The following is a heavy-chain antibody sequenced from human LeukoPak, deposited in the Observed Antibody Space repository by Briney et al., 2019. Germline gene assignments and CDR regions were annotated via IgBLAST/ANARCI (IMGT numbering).Heavy chain of an antibody. V-gene: IGHV3-23*01. D-gene: IGHD6-13*01. CDR2: IGGSGGST. J-gene: IGHJ4*02. Sequence: PGGSLRLSCAASGFTLSTYAMNWVRQAPGKGLEWVSSIGGSGGSTYYADSVKGRFTISRDNSKNTLYLQMNSLRAEDTAVYYCAKVETAAAATLRGFDYWGQGTLVTVSS. CDR3: AKVETAAAATLRGFDY. CDR1: GFTLSTYA.